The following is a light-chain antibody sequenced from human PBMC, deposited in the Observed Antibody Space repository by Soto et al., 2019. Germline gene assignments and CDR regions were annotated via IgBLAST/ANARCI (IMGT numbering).Light chain of an antibody. CDR2: GAS. CDR1: QSVGSD. Sequence: ETVLTHSPATVSFSPLYIATLPFSSSQSVGSDLAWYQQKPGQAPRLVIYGASSRATGIPDRFSGSGSGIDFTLTISRLEPEDFAVYYCKQYGSSRKFGQGTKVDIK. V-gene: IGKV3-20*01. CDR3: KQYGSSRK. J-gene: IGKJ1*01.